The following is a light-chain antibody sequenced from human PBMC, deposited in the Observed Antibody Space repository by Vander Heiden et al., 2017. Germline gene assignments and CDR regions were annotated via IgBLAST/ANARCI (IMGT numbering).Light chain of an antibody. V-gene: IGLV1-40*01. CDR2: GNN. CDR3: QSYDSSLSGPVV. J-gene: IGLJ2*01. Sequence: TISCIGSRSNIGAGYDVHWYQQLPGTAPKLLIYGNNNRPSGVPDRFSGSKSGTSASLAITGLQAEDEAEYYCQSYDSSLSGPVVFGGGTKLTVL. CDR1: RSNIGAGYD.